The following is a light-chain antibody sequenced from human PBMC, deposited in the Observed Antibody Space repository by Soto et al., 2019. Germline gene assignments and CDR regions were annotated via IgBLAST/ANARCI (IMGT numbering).Light chain of an antibody. CDR2: SNN. Sequence: QSVLTQPPSASGTPGQRVTISCSGSNSNVGSNAVTWYQQLPGTAPKLLIYSNNERPSGVPDRFSGSKSSTSASLAIIGLQSEDEGDYYCAAWDDSLNGRMFGGGTKLTVL. V-gene: IGLV1-44*01. CDR1: NSNVGSNA. J-gene: IGLJ3*02. CDR3: AAWDDSLNGRM.